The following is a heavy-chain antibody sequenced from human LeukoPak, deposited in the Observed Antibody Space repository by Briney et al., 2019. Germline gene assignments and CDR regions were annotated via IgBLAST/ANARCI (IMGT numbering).Heavy chain of an antibody. D-gene: IGHD6-13*01. CDR2: LSGSGSNT. J-gene: IGHJ4*02. Sequence: GGSLRLSCAASGFTFSSYAMTWVRQAPGKGLEWVSTLSGSGSNTYYADSVKGRFSISRDNSQSTLHLQMNSLRTEDTAVYYCAKFRAAAGPRDFDYWGQGTLVTVSS. V-gene: IGHV3-23*01. CDR3: AKFRAAAGPRDFDY. CDR1: GFTFSSYA.